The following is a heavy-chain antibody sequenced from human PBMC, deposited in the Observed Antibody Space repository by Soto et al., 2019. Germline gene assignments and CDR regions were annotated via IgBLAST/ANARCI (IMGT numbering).Heavy chain of an antibody. CDR2: IGTAGDT. Sequence: GGSLRLSCAASGFTFSSYDMHWVRQATGKGLEWVSAIGTAGDTYYPGSVKGRFTISRENAKNSLYLQMNSLRAEDTAVYYCARGRDAYSSSWYGGERGFDYWGQGTLVTVSS. V-gene: IGHV3-13*01. J-gene: IGHJ4*02. D-gene: IGHD6-13*01. CDR3: ARGRDAYSSSWYGGERGFDY. CDR1: GFTFSSYD.